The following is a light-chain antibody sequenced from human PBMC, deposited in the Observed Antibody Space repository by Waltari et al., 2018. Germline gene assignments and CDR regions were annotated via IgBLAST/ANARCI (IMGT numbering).Light chain of an antibody. Sequence: SCSASHSVSSSLAWYQHKPGQAPRLLIYDASISVTGIPARFSGSGSGTDFTLTISSLEPEDFAVYYCQQRSKWPWAFGQGTKVEIK. CDR2: DAS. CDR3: QQRSKWPWA. J-gene: IGKJ1*01. V-gene: IGKV3-11*01. CDR1: HSVSSS.